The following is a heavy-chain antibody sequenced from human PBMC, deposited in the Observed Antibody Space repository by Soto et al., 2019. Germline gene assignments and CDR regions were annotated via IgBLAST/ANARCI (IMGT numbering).Heavy chain of an antibody. CDR2: ISYDGSNK. V-gene: IGHV3-30-3*01. D-gene: IGHD5-18*01. Sequence: GGSLRLSCAASGFTFSSYAMHWVRQAPGKGLEWVAVISYDGSNKYYADSVKGRFTISRDNSKNTLYLQMDSLRAEDTAVYYCARSRGYSYAGYYYYYGMDVWGQGTTVTVSS. CDR3: ARSRGYSYAGYYYYYGMDV. CDR1: GFTFSSYA. J-gene: IGHJ6*02.